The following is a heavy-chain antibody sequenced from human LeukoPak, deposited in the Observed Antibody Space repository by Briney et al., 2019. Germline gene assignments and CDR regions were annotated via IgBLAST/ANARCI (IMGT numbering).Heavy chain of an antibody. J-gene: IGHJ4*02. CDR2: ISAYNGNT. CDR1: GYTFTGYY. D-gene: IGHD3-9*01. CDR3: ARSRYFDWLLSFDY. Sequence: ASVKVSCKASGYTFTGYYMHWVRQAPGQGLEWMGWISAYNGNTNYAQKLQGRVTMTTDTSTSTVYMELRSLRSDDTAVYYCARSRYFDWLLSFDYWGQGTLVTVSS. V-gene: IGHV1-18*04.